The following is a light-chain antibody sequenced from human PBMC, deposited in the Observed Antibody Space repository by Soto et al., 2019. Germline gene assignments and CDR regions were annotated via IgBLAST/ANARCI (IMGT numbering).Light chain of an antibody. Sequence: SYELTQTSSVSVAPGQTARISGGGNNIGGKSVHWYQQKPGQAPVVVVYDDSDRPSGIPERFSGSNSGNTATLTISRFEAGDEADCHCQEWDQNSDHHVFGTGSKGTGL. CDR3: QEWDQNSDHHV. CDR2: DDS. J-gene: IGLJ1*01. V-gene: IGLV3-21*02. CDR1: NIGGKS.